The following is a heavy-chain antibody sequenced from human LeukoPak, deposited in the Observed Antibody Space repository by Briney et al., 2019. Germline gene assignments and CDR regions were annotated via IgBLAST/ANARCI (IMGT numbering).Heavy chain of an antibody. CDR3: ARVPQYYDSSGYSDY. CDR2: ISAYNGNT. CDR1: GYTFTSYG. D-gene: IGHD3-22*01. V-gene: IGHV1-18*01. Sequence: ASVKVPCKASGYTFTSYGISWVRQAPGQGLEWMGWISAYNGNTNYAQKLQGRVTMTTDTSTSTAYMELRSLRSDDTAVYYCARVPQYYDSSGYSDYWGQGTLVTVSS. J-gene: IGHJ4*02.